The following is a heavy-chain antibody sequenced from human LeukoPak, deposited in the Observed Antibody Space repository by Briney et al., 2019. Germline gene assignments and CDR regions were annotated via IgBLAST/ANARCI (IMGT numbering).Heavy chain of an antibody. CDR2: IKQDGSEK. CDR1: GFTFSSYW. V-gene: IGHV3-7*01. Sequence: PGGSLRLSCAASGFTFSSYWMIWVRQAPGKGLEWVANIKQDGSEKYYVDSVEGRFTISRDNAKSSLYLQMNSLRAEDTAVFYCARELRGLDAFDIWGQGTMVTVSS. CDR3: ARELRGLDAFDI. J-gene: IGHJ3*02.